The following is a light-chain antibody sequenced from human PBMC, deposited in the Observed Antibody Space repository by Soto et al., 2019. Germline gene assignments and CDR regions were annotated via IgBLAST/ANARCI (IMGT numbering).Light chain of an antibody. CDR2: DVS. CDR1: SSDVGGYNY. Sequence: QSALTQPPSVSGSPGQSVTISCTGTSSDVGGYNYVSWYQQHPGQAPKLMIYDVSKRPSGVPDRFSGSKSGNAASLTISGLQAEDEADYYCYSYAGSYAVFGGGTKLTVL. V-gene: IGLV2-11*01. J-gene: IGLJ3*02. CDR3: YSYAGSYAV.